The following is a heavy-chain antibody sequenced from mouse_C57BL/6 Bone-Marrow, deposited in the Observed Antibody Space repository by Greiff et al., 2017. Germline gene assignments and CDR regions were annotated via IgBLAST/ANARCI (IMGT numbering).Heavy chain of an antibody. J-gene: IGHJ2*01. V-gene: IGHV14-4*01. CDR2: IDPENGDT. CDR3: TTTAHYFDY. D-gene: IGHD1-2*01. CDR1: GFTFTDDY. Sequence: VQLQQSGAELVRPGASVKLSCTASGFTFTDDYMHWVKQRPEQGLEWIGWIDPENGDTEYASKFQGKATLTAATSSNTAYLQRSSLTSEDAAVYYCTTTAHYFDYWGQGTTLTVSS.